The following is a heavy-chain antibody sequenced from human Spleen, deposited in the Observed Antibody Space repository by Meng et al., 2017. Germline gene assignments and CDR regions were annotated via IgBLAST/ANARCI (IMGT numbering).Heavy chain of an antibody. CDR1: GDSVSSDSAA. CDR2: TYYRSKWYN. Sequence: SQTLSLTCAISGDSVSSDSAAWNWIRQSPSRGLEWLGKTYYRSKWYNDYAVSVKSRITINADTSNNQFSLHLSSVTPEDTAVYYCARAWPQGGSYYWDYWGQGTLVTVSS. V-gene: IGHV6-1*01. CDR3: ARAWPQGGSYYWDY. D-gene: IGHD1-26*01. J-gene: IGHJ4*02.